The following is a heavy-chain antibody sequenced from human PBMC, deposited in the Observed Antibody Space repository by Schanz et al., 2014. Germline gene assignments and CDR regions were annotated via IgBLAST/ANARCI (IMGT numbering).Heavy chain of an antibody. V-gene: IGHV4-59*08. CDR1: GVSIGGYY. D-gene: IGHD1-26*01. J-gene: IGHJ6*02. CDR2: IFFSGST. CDR3: ARLGVGDKAYYYYGTDV. Sequence: QVQLQESGPGLVKPSETLSLTCTVSGVSIGGYYWSWIRQPPGKGLEWIGYIFFSGSTTYNPSFNRVVTIPVYLSKTQFPLNLRSVTAADTAVYYCARLGVGDKAYYYYGTDVWGQGTTVLVSS.